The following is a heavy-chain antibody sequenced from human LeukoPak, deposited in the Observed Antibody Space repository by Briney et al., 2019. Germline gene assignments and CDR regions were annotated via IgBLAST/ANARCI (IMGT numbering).Heavy chain of an antibody. J-gene: IGHJ6*02. CDR3: AKGTMVRGVNSMDV. V-gene: IGHV3-23*01. Sequence: GGSLRLSCAASGFTFSSYAMSWVRQAPGKGLEWVSAISGSGGSTYYADSVKGRFTISRDNSKNTLYLQMNSLRAEDTAVYYCAKGTMVRGVNSMDVWGQGTTVTVSS. CDR1: GFTFSSYA. D-gene: IGHD3-10*01. CDR2: ISGSGGST.